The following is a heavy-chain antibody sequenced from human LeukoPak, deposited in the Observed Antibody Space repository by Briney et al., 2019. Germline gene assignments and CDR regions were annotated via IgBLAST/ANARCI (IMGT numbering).Heavy chain of an antibody. CDR3: ARGTLKAAATDFDY. CDR2: INWNGGST. D-gene: IGHD6-13*01. V-gene: IGHV3-20*04. CDR1: GFIFDDYG. J-gene: IGHJ4*02. Sequence: GGSLRLSCAASGFIFDDYGMSWVRQAPGKGLEWVSGINWNGGSTGYADSVKSRFTNSRDNAKNSLYLQMNSLRAEDTALYYCARGTLKAAATDFDYWGQGTLVTVSS.